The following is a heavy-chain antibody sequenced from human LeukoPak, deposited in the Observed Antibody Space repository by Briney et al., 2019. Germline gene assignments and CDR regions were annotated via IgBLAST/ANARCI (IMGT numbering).Heavy chain of an antibody. Sequence: GESLKISRKGSGYSFTSYWIGWVRQMPGKGLEWMGIIYPGDSDTRYSPSFQGQVTISADKSISTAYLQWSSLKASDTAMYYCARLWEDSSGYHDCWGQGTLVTVSS. CDR1: GYSFTSYW. D-gene: IGHD3-22*01. V-gene: IGHV5-51*01. J-gene: IGHJ4*02. CDR3: ARLWEDSSGYHDC. CDR2: IYPGDSDT.